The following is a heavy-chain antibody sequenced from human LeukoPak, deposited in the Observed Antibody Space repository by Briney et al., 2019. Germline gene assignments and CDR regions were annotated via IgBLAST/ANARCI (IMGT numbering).Heavy chain of an antibody. CDR3: ARARRYNYDILTGYPSYFDY. J-gene: IGHJ4*02. Sequence: PSETLSLTCTVSGGSISSGDYYWSWIRQPPGKGLEWIGYIYNSGSTYYNPSLKSRVTISVDTSKNQFSLKLSSVTAADTAVYYCARARRYNYDILTGYPSYFDYWGQGTLVTVSS. CDR1: GGSISSGDYY. CDR2: IYNSGST. V-gene: IGHV4-30-4*01. D-gene: IGHD3-9*01.